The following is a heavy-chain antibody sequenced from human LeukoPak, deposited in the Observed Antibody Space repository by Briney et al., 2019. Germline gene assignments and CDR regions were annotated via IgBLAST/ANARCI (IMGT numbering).Heavy chain of an antibody. CDR1: GFTFSNYA. CDR2: ISGSAGST. CDR3: AKIWGTFGGVIPDY. V-gene: IGHV3-23*01. Sequence: GGSLRLSCAASGFTFSNYAMSWVRQAPGKGLEWVSGISGSAGSTYNADSVKGRFTISRDNSKNTPYLQMNSLRAEDTAVYYCAKIWGTFGGVIPDYWGQGTLVTVSS. D-gene: IGHD3-16*02. J-gene: IGHJ4*02.